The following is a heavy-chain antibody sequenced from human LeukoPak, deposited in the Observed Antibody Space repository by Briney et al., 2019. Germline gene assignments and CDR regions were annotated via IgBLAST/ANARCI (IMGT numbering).Heavy chain of an antibody. V-gene: IGHV3-30*02. CDR1: GFTFSRFG. Sequence: GGSLRLSCAASGFTFSRFGMHWVRQAPGQGLEWVAFILYDGTKKYYADSVKGRFTISRDNSRNTLSLQMNSLRAEDTAVYYCARESQVTMIVVVTSSRPGGIDYWGQGTLVTVSS. CDR2: ILYDGTKK. J-gene: IGHJ4*02. CDR3: ARESQVTMIVVVTSSRPGGIDY. D-gene: IGHD3-22*01.